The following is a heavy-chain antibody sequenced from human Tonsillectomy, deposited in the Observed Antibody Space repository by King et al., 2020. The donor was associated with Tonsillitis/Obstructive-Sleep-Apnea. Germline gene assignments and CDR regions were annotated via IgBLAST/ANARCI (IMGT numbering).Heavy chain of an antibody. J-gene: IGHJ4*02. CDR2: IITGNGNT. Sequence: QLVQSGAEVKKPGASVKVSCKASGYTFTSYALQWVRQAPGQRLECMGWIITGNGNTKYSQNFQDRVTITRDTSASTAYMELSTLTSEDTAVYYCVLSSSLYYFDYWGQGTLGTVSS. D-gene: IGHD2-2*01. CDR3: VLSSSLYYFDY. CDR1: GYTFTSYA. V-gene: IGHV1-3*04.